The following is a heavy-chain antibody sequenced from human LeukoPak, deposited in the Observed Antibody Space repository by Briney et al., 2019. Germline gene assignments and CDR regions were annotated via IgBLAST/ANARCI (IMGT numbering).Heavy chain of an antibody. V-gene: IGHV1-18*01. CDR1: GYTFTSYG. D-gene: IGHD2-15*01. Sequence: ASVKLSCKASGYTFTSYGISWVRQAPGQGLEWMGWISAYNGNTNYAQKLQGRVTMTTDTSTSTAYMELRSLRSDDTAVYYCARAQYCSGGSCRFDPWGQGTLVTVSS. CDR2: ISAYNGNT. CDR3: ARAQYCSGGSCRFDP. J-gene: IGHJ5*02.